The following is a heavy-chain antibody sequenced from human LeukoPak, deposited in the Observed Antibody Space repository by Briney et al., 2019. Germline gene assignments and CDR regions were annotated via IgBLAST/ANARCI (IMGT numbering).Heavy chain of an antibody. J-gene: IGHJ4*02. CDR1: GGSISSSSYF. Sequence: SETLSLTCTVSGGSISSSSYFWGWIRQPPGKGLERIGSIYYRGTTYYNPSLTSRVTISVDTSKNQFSLKLNSVTAADTAVYYCARHSTRSLTPGGYWGQGTLVLVSS. CDR3: ARHSTRSLTPGGY. D-gene: IGHD3-9*01. V-gene: IGHV4-39*01. CDR2: IYYRGTT.